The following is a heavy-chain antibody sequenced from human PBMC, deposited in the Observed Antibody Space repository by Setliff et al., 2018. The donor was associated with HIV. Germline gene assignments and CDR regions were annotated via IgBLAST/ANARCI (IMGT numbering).Heavy chain of an antibody. CDR1: GGSISSYY. CDR3: ARGYSSSWYDS. CDR2: IYYSGST. D-gene: IGHD6-13*01. J-gene: IGHJ5*01. Sequence: SETLSLTCTVSGGSISSYYWSWIRQPPGKGLAWIGYIYYSGSTNYNPSLKSRVTISVDTSKNQFSLKLSSVTAADTAVYYCARGYSSSWYDSWGQGTLVTVSS. V-gene: IGHV4-59*08.